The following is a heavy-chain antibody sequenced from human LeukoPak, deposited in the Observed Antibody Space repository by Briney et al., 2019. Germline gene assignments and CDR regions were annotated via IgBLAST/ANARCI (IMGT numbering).Heavy chain of an antibody. CDR3: ASQYTHYDYVWGSSRPPL. CDR1: GGSISSYY. CDR2: IYYSGST. D-gene: IGHD3-16*02. V-gene: IGHV4-59*08. J-gene: IGHJ4*02. Sequence: PSETLSLTCTVSGGSISSYYWRWIRQPPGKGLEWIGYIYYSGSTNYNPSLKSRVTISVDTSKNQFSLKLSSVTAADTAVYYCASQYTHYDYVWGSSRPPLWGQGTLVIVSS.